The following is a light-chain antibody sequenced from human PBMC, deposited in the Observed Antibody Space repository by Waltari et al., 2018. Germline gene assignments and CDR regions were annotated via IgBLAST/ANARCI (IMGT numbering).Light chain of an antibody. CDR2: DAS. CDR1: QSISKY. CDR3: QKYGTLPAT. J-gene: IGKJ1*01. V-gene: IGKV3-20*01. Sequence: EIMLTQSPGTLSLSPGERATLSCRASQSISKYLAWYQQNPGQAPRLLIYDASVRATGIPDRFSGSGSGTDFSLTISRLGPEDFAVYYCQKYGTLPATFGQGTKVEIK.